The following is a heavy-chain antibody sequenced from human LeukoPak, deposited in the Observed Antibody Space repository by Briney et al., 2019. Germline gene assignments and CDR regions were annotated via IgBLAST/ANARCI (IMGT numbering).Heavy chain of an antibody. CDR2: IFHSGST. Sequence: PSETLSLTCTVSGGSISSGSHYWSWIRQPAGKGLEWIGRIFHSGSTYYNPSLKSRVTISVDTSKNQFSLKLSSVTAADTAVYYCARAGYGYLGFDYWGQGTLVTVSS. CDR1: GGSISSGSHY. J-gene: IGHJ4*02. D-gene: IGHD5-18*01. CDR3: ARAGYGYLGFDY. V-gene: IGHV4-61*02.